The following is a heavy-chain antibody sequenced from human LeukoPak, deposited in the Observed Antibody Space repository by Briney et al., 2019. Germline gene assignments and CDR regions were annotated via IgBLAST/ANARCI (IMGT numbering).Heavy chain of an antibody. D-gene: IGHD6-13*01. CDR1: GFTFSSYA. CDR3: ARGVAAAGISFDY. CDR2: ISGSGGST. V-gene: IGHV3-23*01. Sequence: GGSLRLSCAASGFTFSSYAMSWVRQAPGKGLEWVSAISGSGGSTYYADSVKGRFTISRDNSKNTLYLQMNGLRAEDTAVYYCARGVAAAGISFDYWGQGTLVTVSS. J-gene: IGHJ4*02.